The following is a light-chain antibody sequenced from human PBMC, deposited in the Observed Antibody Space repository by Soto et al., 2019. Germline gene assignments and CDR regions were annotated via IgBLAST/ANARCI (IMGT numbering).Light chain of an antibody. J-gene: IGKJ1*01. V-gene: IGKV3D-11*01. CDR1: QGVSSY. Sequence: DIVLTQSPATLSLSPVERATLSWRASQGVSSYLAWYQQKPGQAPRLLIYNASNRATGIPARFSGSVSGTDFTLTISSLEPEDFAVYYCQQRSNWPWTFGQGTKVDIK. CDR3: QQRSNWPWT. CDR2: NAS.